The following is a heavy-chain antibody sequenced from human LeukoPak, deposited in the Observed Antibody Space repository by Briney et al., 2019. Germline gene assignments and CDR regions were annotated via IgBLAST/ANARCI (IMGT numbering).Heavy chain of an antibody. J-gene: IGHJ5*02. Sequence: GGSLRLSCAASGFTFSTYAMSWVRQAPGKGLEWVAVISYDGSNKYYADSVKGRFTISRDSSKNTLYLQMNSLRAEDTAVYYCAKNNYGDYDDWFDPWGQGTLVTVSS. D-gene: IGHD4-17*01. CDR1: GFTFSTYA. V-gene: IGHV3-30-3*02. CDR2: ISYDGSNK. CDR3: AKNNYGDYDDWFDP.